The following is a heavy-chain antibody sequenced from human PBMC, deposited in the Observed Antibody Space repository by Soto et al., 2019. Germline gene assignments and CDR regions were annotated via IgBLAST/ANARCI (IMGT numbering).Heavy chain of an antibody. CDR3: ARAVFGDSSGYYYGWAFDI. CDR1: GFTFSSYI. D-gene: IGHD3-22*01. CDR2: ISSSSSYI. V-gene: IGHV3-21*01. J-gene: IGHJ3*02. Sequence: GGSLRLSCAASGFTFSSYIMNWVGQSPGKGLEWVSSISSSSSYIYYADSVKGRFTISRDNAKNSLYLQMNSLRAEDTAVYYCARAVFGDSSGYYYGWAFDIWGQGTMVTVSS.